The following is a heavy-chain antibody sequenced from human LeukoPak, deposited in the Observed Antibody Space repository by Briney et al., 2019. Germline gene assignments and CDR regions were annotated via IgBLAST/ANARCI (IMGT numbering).Heavy chain of an antibody. V-gene: IGHV1-8*03. J-gene: IGHJ4*02. CDR1: GYTFTSYA. Sequence: ASVKVSCKAAGYTFTSYAMNWVRQVPGQGLEWMGWMNPNSGDTAYAQKFQDRVTITRNTSISTAYMELSSLRSEDTAVYFCARGGKWLVPDYWGQGSLVTVSS. D-gene: IGHD6-19*01. CDR3: ARGGKWLVPDY. CDR2: MNPNSGDT.